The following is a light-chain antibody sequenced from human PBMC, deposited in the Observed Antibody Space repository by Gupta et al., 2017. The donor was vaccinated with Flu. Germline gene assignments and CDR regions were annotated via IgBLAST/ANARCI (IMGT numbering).Light chain of an antibody. CDR2: EVS. Sequence: QSALTQPAFVSGSPGPWITISCTGSSDDVGGYNYVSWYRQYPGKAPKLIIYEVSNRPSGVSNRFSGSKAGNTASMTISGRKAEDEADYYCSSYTISTKIIFGGGTRLTVL. CDR3: SSYTISTKII. CDR1: SDDVGGYNY. J-gene: IGLJ2*01. V-gene: IGLV2-14*01.